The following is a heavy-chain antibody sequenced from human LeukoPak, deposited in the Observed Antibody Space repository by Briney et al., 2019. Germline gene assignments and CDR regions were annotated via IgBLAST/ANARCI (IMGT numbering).Heavy chain of an antibody. CDR3: ARSPTKRVPEDY. J-gene: IGHJ4*02. Sequence: PSETLSLTCAVSSGSIFSSNWWSWVRQPPGKGLEWIGQIFHSGSTSYSPSLKSRVTISVDKSKNQFSLRLSSVTAADTAVYYCARSPTKRVPEDYWGQGTLVTVSS. V-gene: IGHV4-4*02. CDR1: SGSIFSSNW. CDR2: IFHSGST. D-gene: IGHD2-2*01.